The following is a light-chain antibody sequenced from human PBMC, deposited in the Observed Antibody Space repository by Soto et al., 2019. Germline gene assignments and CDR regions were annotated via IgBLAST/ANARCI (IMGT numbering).Light chain of an antibody. Sequence: QSALTQPASVSGSPGQSITISCTGTSSDVDGSNYVSWYQHHPGKAPTLMIYEVSKRPSGVSNTFSGQRSGNAAFLNISGLQAEDEDDYYCCSSAGDLALFGGGTKVTVL. CDR1: SSDVDGSNY. J-gene: IGLJ2*01. V-gene: IGLV2-14*01. CDR2: EVS. CDR3: CSSAGDLAL.